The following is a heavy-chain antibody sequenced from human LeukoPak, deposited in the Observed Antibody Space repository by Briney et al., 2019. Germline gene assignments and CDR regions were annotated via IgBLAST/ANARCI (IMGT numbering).Heavy chain of an antibody. J-gene: IGHJ5*02. CDR2: IYYSGST. CDR3: ARTILGWFDP. D-gene: IGHD3-3*01. CDR1: GGSISSSSYY. Sequence: SETLSLTCTVSGGSISSSSYYWGWIRQPPGKGLEWIGSIYYSGSTYYNPSLKSRVTISVDTSKNQFSLKLSSVTAAGTAVYYCARTILGWFDPWGQGTLVTVSS. V-gene: IGHV4-39*01.